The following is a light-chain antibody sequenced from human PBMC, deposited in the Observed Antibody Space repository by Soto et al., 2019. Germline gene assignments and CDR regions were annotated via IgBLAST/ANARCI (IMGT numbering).Light chain of an antibody. CDR2: SNN. V-gene: IGLV1-40*01. J-gene: IGLJ2*01. Sequence: QSVLTQPPSVSGAPGQTVTISCTGSSSNIGAGYDVHWYQQVPGTAPKLVLYSNNQRPSGVPDRFSGSKSGTSASLAISGLQSEDEADYYCAAWDDSLNGVVFGGGTKLTVL. CDR3: AAWDDSLNGVV. CDR1: SSNIGAGYD.